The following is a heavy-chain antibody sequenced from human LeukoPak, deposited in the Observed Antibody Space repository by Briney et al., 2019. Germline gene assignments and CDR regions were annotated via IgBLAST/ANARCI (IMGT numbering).Heavy chain of an antibody. V-gene: IGHV4-59*08. J-gene: IGHJ3*02. CDR1: GGSIRSYY. CDR3: ARHGGIVVGNDVFDI. D-gene: IGHD2-2*01. CDR2: IYYSGST. Sequence: SETLSLTCTVSGGSIRSYYWSWIRQPPGKGLEWIGYIYYSGSTNYNPSVKSRGTISVDTSKNQCSLKLSSVTAADTAVYYCARHGGIVVGNDVFDIWGQGTMVTVSS.